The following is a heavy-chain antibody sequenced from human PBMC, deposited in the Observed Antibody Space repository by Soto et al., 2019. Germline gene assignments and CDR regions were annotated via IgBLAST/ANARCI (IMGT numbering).Heavy chain of an antibody. CDR3: ARVSAVSAEHYFDY. J-gene: IGHJ4*02. D-gene: IGHD6-19*01. CDR2: ILPNANA. V-gene: IGHV4-30-4*01. Sequence: QVQLRESGPGLMRPSQTLSLTCTVSGASVTSTGYYWTWIRQSPGKGLEWLGNILPNANADYSPSLETRLSISLDSSKSQFSLKLTALSAADTAIYFCARVSAVSAEHYFDYWGQGALVTVSS. CDR1: GASVTSTGYY.